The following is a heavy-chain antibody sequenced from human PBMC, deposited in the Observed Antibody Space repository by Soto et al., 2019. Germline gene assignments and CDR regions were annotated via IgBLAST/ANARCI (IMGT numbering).Heavy chain of an antibody. CDR1: GFSFSSYS. J-gene: IGHJ3*02. D-gene: IGHD6-6*01. CDR3: ARDRSIAAQGDAFDI. CDR2: ISSSSSYI. V-gene: IGHV3-21*01. Sequence: GGSLRLSCAASGFSFSSYSMNWVRQAPGKGLEWVSSISSSSSYIYYADSVKGRFTISRDNAKNSLYLQMNSLRAEDTAVYYCARDRSIAAQGDAFDIWGQGTLVTVSS.